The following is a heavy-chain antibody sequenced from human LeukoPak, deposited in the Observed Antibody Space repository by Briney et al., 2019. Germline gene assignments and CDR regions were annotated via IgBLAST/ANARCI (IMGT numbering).Heavy chain of an antibody. V-gene: IGHV3-48*01. D-gene: IGHD5-18*01. CDR1: GFTFSSYS. Sequence: GGSLRLSCAASGFTFSSYSMNWVRQAPGKGLEWVSYIRSSSSTIYYADSVKGRFTISRDNSKNTLYLQMNSLRAEDTAVYYCAKDPQWLPGDHYWGQGTLVTVSS. CDR3: AKDPQWLPGDHY. CDR2: IRSSSSTI. J-gene: IGHJ4*02.